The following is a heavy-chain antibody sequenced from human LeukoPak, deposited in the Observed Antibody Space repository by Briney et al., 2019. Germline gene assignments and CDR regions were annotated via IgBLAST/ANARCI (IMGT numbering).Heavy chain of an antibody. J-gene: IGHJ4*02. Sequence: ASVKVSCKASGYTFTSYGISWVRQAPGQGLEWMGWISAYNGNTNYAQKLQGRVTMTTDTSTSTAYMELRSLGSDDTAVYYCAREAPDDSSGYYFPYIDYWGQGTLVTVSS. CDR1: GYTFTSYG. CDR2: ISAYNGNT. D-gene: IGHD3-22*01. V-gene: IGHV1-18*01. CDR3: AREAPDDSSGYYFPYIDY.